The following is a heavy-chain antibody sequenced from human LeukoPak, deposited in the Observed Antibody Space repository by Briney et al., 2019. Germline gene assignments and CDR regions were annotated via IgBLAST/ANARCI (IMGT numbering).Heavy chain of an antibody. CDR3: AREGGSSSWYYFDY. Sequence: GGSLRLSCAASGFTFSDYYMSWIRQAPGKGLEWVSSIGSSSSYIYYADSVKGRFTISRDNAKNSLYLQMNSLRAEDTAVYYCAREGGSSSWYYFDYWGQGTLVTVSS. V-gene: IGHV3-11*06. D-gene: IGHD6-13*01. CDR2: IGSSSSYI. J-gene: IGHJ4*02. CDR1: GFTFSDYY.